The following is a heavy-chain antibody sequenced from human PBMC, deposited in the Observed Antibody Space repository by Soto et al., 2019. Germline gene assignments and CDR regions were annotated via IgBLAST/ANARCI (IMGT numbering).Heavy chain of an antibody. J-gene: IGHJ4*02. CDR3: ARGGGSTKVDY. Sequence: QVQLQESGPGLVKPSQTLSLTCTVSGGSITSSGYYWSWIRQHPGEGLEWIGFTSNSGSTSYNPSLKSRLTISVDTSSNQFSLNLKSVTAADTAVDYCARGGGSTKVDYWGQGTLVTVSP. CDR2: TSNSGST. V-gene: IGHV4-31*03. D-gene: IGHD2-2*01. CDR1: GGSITSSGYY.